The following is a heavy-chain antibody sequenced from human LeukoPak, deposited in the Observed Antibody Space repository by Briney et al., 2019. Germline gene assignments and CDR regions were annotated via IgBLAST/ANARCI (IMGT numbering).Heavy chain of an antibody. J-gene: IGHJ4*02. CDR3: ASALRYFDWLED. D-gene: IGHD3-9*01. CDR1: GYKFTSYW. Sequence: GESLKISCKGSGYKFTSYWIGWVRQMPGKGLDWMGIIYPGDSDTRYSPSFQGQVTISADKSISTAYLQWSSLKASDTVMYHCASALRYFDWLEDWGQGTLVTVSS. CDR2: IYPGDSDT. V-gene: IGHV5-51*01.